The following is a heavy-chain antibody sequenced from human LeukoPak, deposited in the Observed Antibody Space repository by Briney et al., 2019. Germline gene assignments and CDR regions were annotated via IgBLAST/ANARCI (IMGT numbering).Heavy chain of an antibody. Sequence: SETLSLTCTVSGASMFSHYWSWIRQTPGKGLEWIGKIYLVDDTTKYNPSLGDRVNISVDTSRNQFSLHLSHVTAADTAVYYCARSGGSSAYYSFWGQGTLVTVSS. CDR2: IYLVDDTT. J-gene: IGHJ4*02. V-gene: IGHV4-59*11. CDR3: ARSGGSSAYYSF. D-gene: IGHD3-22*01. CDR1: GASMFSHY.